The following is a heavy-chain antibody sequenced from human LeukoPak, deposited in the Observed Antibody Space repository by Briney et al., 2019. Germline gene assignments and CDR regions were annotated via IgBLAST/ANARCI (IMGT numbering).Heavy chain of an antibody. J-gene: IGHJ3*02. CDR3: AREGVTGAFDI. D-gene: IGHD3-10*01. CDR1: GFTFSSYA. V-gene: IGHV3-30-3*01. Sequence: GSLRLSCAASGFTFSSYAMHWVRQAPGKGLEWVAVISYDGSNKYYADSVKGRFTISRDNSKNTLYLQMNSLRAEDTAVYYCAREGVTGAFDIWGQGTMVTVSS. CDR2: ISYDGSNK.